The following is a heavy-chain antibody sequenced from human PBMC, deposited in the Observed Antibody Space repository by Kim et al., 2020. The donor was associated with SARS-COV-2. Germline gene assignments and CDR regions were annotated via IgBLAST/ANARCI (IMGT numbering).Heavy chain of an antibody. J-gene: IGHJ4*02. V-gene: IGHV3-23*01. CDR3: ARELVSRSSLTLDY. Sequence: GVSLSLSCAASGFTFMDYHMAWVRQAPGAGPEWVSALNRDGGTWYADSVKGRFTFSRDNSKNTLYLQMNSLRAEDTAVYYCARELVSRSSLTLDYWGQGTLVTVSS. D-gene: IGHD6-6*01. CDR1: GFTFMDYH. CDR2: LNRDGGT.